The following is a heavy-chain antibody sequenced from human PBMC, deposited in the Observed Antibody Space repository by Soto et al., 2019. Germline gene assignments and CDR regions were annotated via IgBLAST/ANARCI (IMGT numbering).Heavy chain of an antibody. CDR2: IYYSGST. D-gene: IGHD6-13*01. J-gene: IGHJ5*02. Sequence: SETLSFTCVVLGASRVSYYWSWIGQSPGRGLEWIGYIYYSGSTKYGPSLKSRVTISVDTSKNQFSLKLSSVTAADTAVYYCARAKAPLYSSSWYWFDPWGQGTLVTVSS. CDR3: ARAKAPLYSSSWYWFDP. V-gene: IGHV4-59*08. CDR1: GASRVSYY.